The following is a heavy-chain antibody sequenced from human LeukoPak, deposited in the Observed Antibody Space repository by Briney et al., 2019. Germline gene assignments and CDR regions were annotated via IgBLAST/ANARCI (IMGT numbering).Heavy chain of an antibody. D-gene: IGHD5-18*01. CDR3: AKDQVRLIAGYSPGGYFDY. CDR1: GFTFSNAW. J-gene: IGHJ4*02. CDR2: IKSKTDGGTT. V-gene: IGHV3-15*01. Sequence: GGSLRLSCAASGFTFSNAWMSWVRQAPGKGLEWVGRIKSKTDGGTTDYAAPVKGRFTISRDDSKNTLYLQMNSLRAEDTAVYYCAKDQVRLIAGYSPGGYFDYWGQGTLVTVSS.